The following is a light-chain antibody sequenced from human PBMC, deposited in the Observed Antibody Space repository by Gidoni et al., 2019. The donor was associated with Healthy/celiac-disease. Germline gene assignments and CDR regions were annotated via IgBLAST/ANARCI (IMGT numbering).Light chain of an antibody. CDR2: DAS. V-gene: IGKV1-5*01. J-gene: IGKJ2*01. CDR1: QSISSW. Sequence: DIQMTQSPSTLSASVGDRVTITCRASQSISSWLAWYQQKPGKAPKLLIYDASSFKSGVPSRFSGSGSGTEFTLTISSLQPDDFATYYCQQYNSYSTFGQXTKLEIK. CDR3: QQYNSYST.